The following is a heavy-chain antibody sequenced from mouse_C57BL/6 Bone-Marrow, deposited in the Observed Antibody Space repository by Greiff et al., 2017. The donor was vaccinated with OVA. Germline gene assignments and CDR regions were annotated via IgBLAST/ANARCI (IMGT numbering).Heavy chain of an antibody. Sequence: QVQLQQPGAELVKPGASVKLSCKASGYTFTSYWMHWVKQRPGQGLEWIGMIHPNSGSTNYNEKFKSKATLTVDKSSSTAYMQLSSLTSEDSAVYYCARPTVVGGDFDYWGQGTTLTVSS. J-gene: IGHJ2*01. D-gene: IGHD1-1*01. CDR1: GYTFTSYW. CDR2: IHPNSGST. CDR3: ARPTVVGGDFDY. V-gene: IGHV1-64*01.